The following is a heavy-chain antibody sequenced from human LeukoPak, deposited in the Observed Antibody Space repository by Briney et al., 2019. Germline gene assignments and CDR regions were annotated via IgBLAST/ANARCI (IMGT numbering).Heavy chain of an antibody. CDR1: GFTFSSYG. D-gene: IGHD2-21*02. J-gene: IGHJ4*02. CDR2: IWYDGSNK. V-gene: IGHV3-33*06. CDR3: AKFPGYCGGDCDSGDFDY. Sequence: PGGSLRLSCAASGFTFSSYGMHWVRQAPGKGLEWVAVIWYDGSNKYYADSVKGRFTISRDNSKNTLYLQMNSLRAEDTAVYYCAKFPGYCGGDCDSGDFDYWGQGTLVTVSS.